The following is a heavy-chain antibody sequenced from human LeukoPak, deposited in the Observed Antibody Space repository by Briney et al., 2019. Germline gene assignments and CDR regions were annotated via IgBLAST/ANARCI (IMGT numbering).Heavy chain of an antibody. D-gene: IGHD3-22*01. J-gene: IGHJ4*02. V-gene: IGHV3-48*03. CDR2: ISAGGRTT. CDR3: ARDGDPYYYDSSGYYYLYYFDY. Sequence: GGSLRLSCAVSGLTFRNLKMDWVRQAPGKGLEWVSYISAGGRTTFYADSVTGRFTISRDNARNSLYLQMNSLRAEDTAVYYCARDGDPYYYDSSGYYYLYYFDYWGQGTLVTVSS. CDR1: GLTFRNLK.